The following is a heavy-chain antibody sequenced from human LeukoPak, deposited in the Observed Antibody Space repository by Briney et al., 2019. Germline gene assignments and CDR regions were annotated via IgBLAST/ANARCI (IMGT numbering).Heavy chain of an antibody. V-gene: IGHV3-66*01. CDR2: IFSGGST. J-gene: IGHJ4*02. CDR3: AREGRKYGSGSLYYFDY. Sequence: GGSLRLSCAASGFSVSSNYMNWVRQAPGKGLEWVSVIFSGGSTYYADSVKGKFTISRDNSKNTLYLQMNSLRAEDTAVYYCAREGRKYGSGSLYYFDYWGQGTLVTVSS. D-gene: IGHD3-10*01. CDR1: GFSVSSNY.